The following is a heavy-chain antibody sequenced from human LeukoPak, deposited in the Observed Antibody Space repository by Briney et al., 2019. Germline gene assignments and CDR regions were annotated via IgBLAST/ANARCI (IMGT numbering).Heavy chain of an antibody. CDR2: ISSSGSTI. J-gene: IGHJ4*02. CDR3: TTDIVVVPAAIGC. V-gene: IGHV3-11*01. Sequence: GGSLRLSCAASGFTFSDYYMSWIRQATGKGLEWVSYISSSGSTIYYADSVKGRFTISRDNAKNSLYLQMNSLRAEDTAVYYCTTDIVVVPAAIGCWGQGTLVTVSS. CDR1: GFTFSDYY. D-gene: IGHD2-2*01.